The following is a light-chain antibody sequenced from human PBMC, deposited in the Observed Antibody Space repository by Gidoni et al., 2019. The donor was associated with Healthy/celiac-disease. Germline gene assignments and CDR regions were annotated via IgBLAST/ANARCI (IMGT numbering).Light chain of an antibody. V-gene: IGKV3-15*01. CDR3: QQYNNWPPWT. Sequence: CRASQSVSSNLAWYQQKPGQATRLLIYGASTRATGIPARFSGSGSGTEFTLTISSLQSEDFAVYYCQQYNNWPPWTFXXXTKVEI. CDR1: QSVSSN. CDR2: GAS. J-gene: IGKJ1*01.